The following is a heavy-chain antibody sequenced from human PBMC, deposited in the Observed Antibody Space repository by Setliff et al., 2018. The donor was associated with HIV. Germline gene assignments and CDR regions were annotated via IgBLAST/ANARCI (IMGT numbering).Heavy chain of an antibody. CDR3: ARGPYQARGTFDY. V-gene: IGHV1-2*06. Sequence: ASVKVSCKASGYTFTDYYIHWVRQAPGQGLEWMGRINPNSGDTNYAQKFQGRVTMTRDTSISTGYMEVSRLRSDDTAVYYCARGPYQARGTFDYWGQGTLVTVSS. CDR1: GYTFTDYY. J-gene: IGHJ4*02. CDR2: INPNSGDT. D-gene: IGHD1-26*01.